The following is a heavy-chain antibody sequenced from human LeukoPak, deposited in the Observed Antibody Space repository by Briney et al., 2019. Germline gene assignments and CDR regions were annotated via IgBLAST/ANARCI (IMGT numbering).Heavy chain of an antibody. V-gene: IGHV4-59*01. CDR3: ARGIESYGDYGY. Sequence: GSLRLSCAASGFTFSDYYMSWIRQPPGKGLEWIGYIYYSGSTNYNPSLKSRVTISVDTSKNQFSLKLSSVTAADTAIYYCARGIESYGDYGYWGQGTLVTVSS. CDR2: IYYSGST. J-gene: IGHJ4*02. CDR1: GFTFSDYY. D-gene: IGHD4-17*01.